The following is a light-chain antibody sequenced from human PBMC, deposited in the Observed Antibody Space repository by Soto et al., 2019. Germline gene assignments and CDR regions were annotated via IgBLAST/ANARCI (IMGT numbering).Light chain of an antibody. J-gene: IGLJ2*01. CDR3: GTWDSSLSGVV. CDR2: DNN. V-gene: IGLV1-51*01. CDR1: SSNIGNNY. Sequence: QSVLTQPPSVSAAPGQKVTISCSGSSSNIGNNYVSWYQQLPGTAPKLLIYDNNKRPSGIPDRFSGSKSGTSATLGITGLQTGEEADYDCGTWDSSLSGVVFGGGTKLTVL.